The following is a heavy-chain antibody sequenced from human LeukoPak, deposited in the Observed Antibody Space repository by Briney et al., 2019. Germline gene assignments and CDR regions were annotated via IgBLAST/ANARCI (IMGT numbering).Heavy chain of an antibody. V-gene: IGHV3-9*03. Sequence: GGSLRLSCAASGFTFSSYEMNWVRQAPGKGLEWVSGISWNSGSIGYADSVRGRFTISRDNAKNSLYLQMNSLRAEDMALYYCAKDMYSSSSGGAPFDYWGQGTLVTVSS. J-gene: IGHJ4*02. CDR3: AKDMYSSSSGGAPFDY. CDR1: GFTFSSYE. D-gene: IGHD6-6*01. CDR2: ISWNSGSI.